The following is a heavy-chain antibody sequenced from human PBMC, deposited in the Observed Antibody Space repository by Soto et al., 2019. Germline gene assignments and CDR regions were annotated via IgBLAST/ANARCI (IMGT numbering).Heavy chain of an antibody. CDR2: MYFGGSF. V-gene: IGHV4-59*02. J-gene: IGHJ5*02. CDR3: ARSYYDTTGFAVDP. CDR1: GAAVSSGY. Sequence: QLQLQESGPGLVKPSETLSLTCTVSGAAVSSGYWSWIRQPPGKGLEWIGFMYFGGSFNYNPSLTSRVPISVETSQNQFSMKMTSVTAADTAVYYCARSYYDTTGFAVDPWGQGTLVTVSS. D-gene: IGHD3-22*01.